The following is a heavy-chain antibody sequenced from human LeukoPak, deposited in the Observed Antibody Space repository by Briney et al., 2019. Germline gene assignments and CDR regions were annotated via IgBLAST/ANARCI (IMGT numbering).Heavy chain of an antibody. CDR3: ARKTRGSYSRYWYFDL. CDR1: GGSFSGYY. D-gene: IGHD1-26*01. CDR2: INHSGST. V-gene: IGHV4-34*01. Sequence: PSETLSLTCAVYGGSFSGYYWSWIRQPPGKGLEWIGEINHSGSTNYNPSLKSRVTISVDTSKNQFSLKLSSVTAADTAVYYCARKTRGSYSRYWYFDLWGRGTLVTVSS. J-gene: IGHJ2*01.